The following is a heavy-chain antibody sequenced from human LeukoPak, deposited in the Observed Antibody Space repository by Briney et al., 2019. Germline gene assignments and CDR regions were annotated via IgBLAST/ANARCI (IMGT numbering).Heavy chain of an antibody. V-gene: IGHV4-31*03. Sequence: SETLSLTCTVSGGSISSGGYFWDWLRQHPGTGLEWIGNIYHTGSTYDNPSLKSRVTISVDTSKNQFSLKLSSVTAAATAVYYCARRYSGYEYFDYWGQGALVTVSS. CDR3: ARRYSGYEYFDY. D-gene: IGHD5-12*01. J-gene: IGHJ4*02. CDR2: IYHTGST. CDR1: GGSISSGGYF.